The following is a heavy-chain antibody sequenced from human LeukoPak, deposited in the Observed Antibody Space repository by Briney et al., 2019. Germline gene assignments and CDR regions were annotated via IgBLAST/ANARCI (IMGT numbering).Heavy chain of an antibody. D-gene: IGHD1-14*01. CDR3: ARVTAGYYYYMDV. Sequence: SETLSLTCTVSGGSISSYYWSWIRQPPGKGLEWIAYIYYSGSTNYNPSLKSRVTISVDTSKSQFSLKLSSVTAADTAVYYCARVTAGYYYYMDVWGKGTTVTVSS. CDR1: GGSISSYY. V-gene: IGHV4-59*01. CDR2: IYYSGST. J-gene: IGHJ6*03.